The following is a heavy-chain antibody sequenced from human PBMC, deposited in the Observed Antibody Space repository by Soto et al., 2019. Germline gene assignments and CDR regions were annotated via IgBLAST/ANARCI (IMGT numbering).Heavy chain of an antibody. CDR2: IIPVFHTT. CDR3: ATGCSVKTCYTRWLKP. D-gene: IGHD5-12*01. CDR1: RDAFRSDA. Sequence: QGLLMQSGAEMKKPGSSVKVSCKVSRDAFRSDAFTWVRQAHGQGLEWMGGIIPVFHTTNYARKFQGRVTISADESTSTVFLEMGSLTSEDTAIYYCATGCSVKTCYTRWLKPCGQGTLVTVSS. V-gene: IGHV1-69*01. J-gene: IGHJ5*02.